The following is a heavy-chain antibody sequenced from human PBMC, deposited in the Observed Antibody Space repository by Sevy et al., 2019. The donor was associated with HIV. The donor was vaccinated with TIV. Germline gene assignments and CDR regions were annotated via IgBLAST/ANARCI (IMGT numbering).Heavy chain of an antibody. J-gene: IGHJ4*02. CDR2: ISGSGGST. V-gene: IGHV3-23*01. Sequence: GGSLRLSCAASGFTFSSYAMSWVRQAPGKGLEWVSAISGSGGSTYYADSVKGRFTISRDISKNTLYLQMNSLRAEDTAVYYCAKTRPDFWSGYYAPFDYWGQGTLVTVSS. CDR3: AKTRPDFWSGYYAPFDY. CDR1: GFTFSSYA. D-gene: IGHD3-3*01.